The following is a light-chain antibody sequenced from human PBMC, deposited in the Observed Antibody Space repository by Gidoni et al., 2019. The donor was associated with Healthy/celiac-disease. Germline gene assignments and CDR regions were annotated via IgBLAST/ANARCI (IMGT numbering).Light chain of an antibody. CDR2: WES. V-gene: IGKV4-1*01. Sequence: DIVMTQSPDSLAVSLSEMATIKCKSSQSVLYSSNTQNYLAWYQQKPGQPHKLLIYWESTRESGVTDRLSGSGYGKDFTLTIRSLQAEDVVVYYCKQYYSTTFTFGPGTKVDIK. CDR3: KQYYSTTFT. CDR1: QSVLYSSNTQNY. J-gene: IGKJ3*01.